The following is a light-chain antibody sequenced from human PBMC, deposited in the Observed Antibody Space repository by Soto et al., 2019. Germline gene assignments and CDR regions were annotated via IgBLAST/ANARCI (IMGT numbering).Light chain of an antibody. CDR1: QSISDNY. CDR2: GAS. CDR3: QQYGTSTLT. Sequence: EIVLTQSPGTLSLSPGERATISCRASQSISDNYLAWYQQEPGQTPRLLIYGASSRASGIPDRFSGSGSGTDFTLTISRLEPEDFAVYYCQQYGTSTLTFGGGTKV. V-gene: IGKV3-20*01. J-gene: IGKJ4*01.